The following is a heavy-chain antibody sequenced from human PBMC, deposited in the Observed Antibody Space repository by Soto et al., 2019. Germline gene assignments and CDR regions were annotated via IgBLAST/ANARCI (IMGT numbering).Heavy chain of an antibody. CDR3: ARGSWLGWFDP. CDR1: GGSISSGGYY. D-gene: IGHD3-10*01. J-gene: IGHJ5*02. V-gene: IGHV4-31*03. CDR2: IYYSGST. Sequence: QVQLQESGPGLVKPSQTLSLTCTVSGGSISSGGYYWSWIRQHPGKGLEWIGYIYYSGSTYYNPSIKSRVTISVDTSKNQCSLKLSSVTAADTAVYYCARGSWLGWFDPWGQGTLVTVSS.